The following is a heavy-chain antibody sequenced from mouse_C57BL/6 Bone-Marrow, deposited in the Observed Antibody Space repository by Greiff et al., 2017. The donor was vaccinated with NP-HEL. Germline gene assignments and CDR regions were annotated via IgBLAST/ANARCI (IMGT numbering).Heavy chain of an antibody. Sequence: EVQRVESGGDLVKPGGSLKLSCAASGFTFSSYGMSWVRQTPDKRLEWVATISSGGSYTYYPDSVKGRFTISRDNATNTLYLQTSSLKSEDTAMYYCARRFYYYGSSWFACWGQGTLVTVSA. J-gene: IGHJ3*01. CDR2: ISSGGSYT. CDR1: GFTFSSYG. V-gene: IGHV5-6*01. D-gene: IGHD1-1*01. CDR3: ARRFYYYGSSWFAC.